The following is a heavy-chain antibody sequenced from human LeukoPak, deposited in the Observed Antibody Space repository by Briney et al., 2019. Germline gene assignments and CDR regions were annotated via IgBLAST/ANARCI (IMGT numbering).Heavy chain of an antibody. V-gene: IGHV1-69*10. Sequence: GASVTVSFMASGGTFLNYAIRWVRQARGKGLAWMGRIIPSLGYAQNFQGRVTVTADKSTSTAYMELSSLRSEDTAVYYCAREPYCSGSYFIDYWGQGTLVTVSS. CDR3: AREPYCSGSYFIDY. J-gene: IGHJ4*02. D-gene: IGHD3-10*01. CDR1: GGTFLNYA. CDR2: IIPSLG.